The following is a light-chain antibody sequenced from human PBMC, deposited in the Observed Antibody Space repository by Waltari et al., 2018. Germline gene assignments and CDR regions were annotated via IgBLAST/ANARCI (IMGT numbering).Light chain of an antibody. CDR1: QSVGSSS. CDR2: RAS. Sequence: EIVLTQSPGTASLSPGERVTLSCRASQSVGSSSLAGYQQKPGQAPRLVIYRASRRATCIPDRFSGSGSGTDFSLTSGVLEPEDFAGYYCQQHGTLPATFGQGTKVEIK. J-gene: IGKJ1*01. CDR3: QQHGTLPAT. V-gene: IGKV3-20*01.